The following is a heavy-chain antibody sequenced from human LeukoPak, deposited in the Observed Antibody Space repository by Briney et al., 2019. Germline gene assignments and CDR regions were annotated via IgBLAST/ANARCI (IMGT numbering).Heavy chain of an antibody. Sequence: ASAKVSCKASGYTFTSYGISWVRQAPGQGLEWMGIINPSGGSTSYAQKFQGRVTMTRDMSTSTVYMELSSLRSEDTAVYYCALLWFGELYVYWGQGTLVTVSS. CDR1: GYTFTSYG. CDR2: INPSGGST. CDR3: ALLWFGELYVY. J-gene: IGHJ4*02. D-gene: IGHD3-10*01. V-gene: IGHV1-46*01.